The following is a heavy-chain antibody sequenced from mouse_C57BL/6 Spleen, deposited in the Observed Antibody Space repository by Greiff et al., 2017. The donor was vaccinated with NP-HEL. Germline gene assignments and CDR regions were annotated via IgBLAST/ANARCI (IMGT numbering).Heavy chain of an antibody. J-gene: IGHJ1*03. V-gene: IGHV1-72*01. CDR2: IDPNSGGT. CDR1: GYTFTSYW. CDR3: ANCYGSSWGWYFDV. D-gene: IGHD1-1*01. Sequence: QVQLQQSGAELVKPGASVKLSCKASGYTFTSYWMHWVKQRPGRGLEWIGRIDPNSGGTKYNEKFKSKATLTVDKPSSTAYMQLSSLTSEDSAVYYCANCYGSSWGWYFDVWGTGTTVTVSS.